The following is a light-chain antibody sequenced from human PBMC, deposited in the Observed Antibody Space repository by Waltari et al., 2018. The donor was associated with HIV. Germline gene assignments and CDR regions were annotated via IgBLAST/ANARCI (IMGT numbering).Light chain of an antibody. J-gene: IGLJ2*01. CDR1: TATVTSGHY. V-gene: IGLV7-46*01. CDR2: DTS. Sequence: AVVTQEPSLTVSPGGTITLTCRSSTATVTSGHYPYWYQQRPGQAPRTLIYDTSIREPWTPARFSGSLLGGKAALTLSGAQPEDEAEYYCLLFYSGVRVFGGGTKLTVL. CDR3: LLFYSGVRV.